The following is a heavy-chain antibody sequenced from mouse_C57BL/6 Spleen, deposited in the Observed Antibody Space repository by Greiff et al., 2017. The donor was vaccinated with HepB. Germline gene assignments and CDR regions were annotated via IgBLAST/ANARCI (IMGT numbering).Heavy chain of an antibody. D-gene: IGHD2-12*01. V-gene: IGHV5-9*01. CDR2: ISGGGGNT. Sequence: EVQLVESGGGLVKPGGSLKLSCAASGFTFSSYTMSWVRQTPEKRLEWVATISGGGGNTYYPDSVKGRFTISRDNAKNTLYLQMSSLRSEDTALYYCARSLYSQGYFDVWGTGTTVTVSS. CDR3: ARSLYSQGYFDV. J-gene: IGHJ1*03. CDR1: GFTFSSYT.